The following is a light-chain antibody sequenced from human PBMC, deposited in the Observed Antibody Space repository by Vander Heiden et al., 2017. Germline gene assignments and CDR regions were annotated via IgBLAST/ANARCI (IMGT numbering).Light chain of an antibody. V-gene: IGKV2-28*01. CDR1: QSLLHSNGYNY. Sequence: TQSPLSLPVTPGEPASISCRSSQSLLHSNGYNYLDWYLQKPGQSPQLLIYLGSNRASGVPDRFSGSGSGTDFTLKISRVEAEDVGVYYCRQALQTPHTFGGGTKVEIK. J-gene: IGKJ4*01. CDR3: RQALQTPHT. CDR2: LGS.